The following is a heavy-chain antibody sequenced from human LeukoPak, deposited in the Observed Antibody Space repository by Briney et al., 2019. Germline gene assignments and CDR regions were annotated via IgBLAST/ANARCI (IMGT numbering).Heavy chain of an antibody. D-gene: IGHD6-19*01. CDR3: ARGSTSDWPLDH. CDR2: IDADNGDT. J-gene: IGHJ4*02. CDR1: GYSFNAYA. V-gene: IGHV1-3*01. Sequence: ASVKVPCKASGYSFNAYAIHWLRQAPGQRFEWMGWIDADNGDTTYSQNLQGRVTITRDTSARTVYMELSSLRSEDTAAYYCARGSTSDWPLDHWGQETLVTISP.